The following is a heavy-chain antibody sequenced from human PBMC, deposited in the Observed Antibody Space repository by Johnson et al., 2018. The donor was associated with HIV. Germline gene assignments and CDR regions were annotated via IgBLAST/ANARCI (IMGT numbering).Heavy chain of an antibody. V-gene: IGHV3-66*01. Sequence: VQLVESGGGVVQPGRSLRLSCAASGFTFSSYAMHWVRQAPGKGLEWVSVIYSGGSTYYADSVKGRFTISRDNSKNTLYLQMNRLRAEDTAVYYCASRQYFSSFDIWGQGTMVTVSS. D-gene: IGHD3-3*01. CDR1: GFTFSSYA. J-gene: IGHJ3*02. CDR3: ASRQYFSSFDI. CDR2: IYSGGST.